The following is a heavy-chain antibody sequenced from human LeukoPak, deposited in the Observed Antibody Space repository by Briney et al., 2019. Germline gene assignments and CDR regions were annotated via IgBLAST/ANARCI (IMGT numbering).Heavy chain of an antibody. CDR1: GGSFSGYY. CDR3: ARSRVVGTAAVDY. J-gene: IGHJ4*02. V-gene: IGHV4-34*01. Sequence: ASETLSLTCAVYGGSFSGYYWSWIRQPRGKGLEWIGEINHSGSTNYNPSLKSRVTISVDTSKNQFSLKLSSVTAADTAVYYCARSRVVGTAAVDYWGQGTLVTVSS. CDR2: INHSGST. D-gene: IGHD6-13*01.